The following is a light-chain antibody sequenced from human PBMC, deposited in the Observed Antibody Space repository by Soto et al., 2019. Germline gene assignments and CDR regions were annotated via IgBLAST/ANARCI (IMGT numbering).Light chain of an antibody. CDR2: MVS. J-gene: IGLJ1*01. CDR1: SSDVGNYNY. Sequence: QSALTRPASVSVSPGQSITMSCTGTSSDVGNYNYVSWYQQYPGRVPKLLIYMVSNRPSGVSNRFSGSKSGNTASLTISGLQAEDEADYFCTSPTPGSLYVFGTGTK. V-gene: IGLV2-14*01. CDR3: TSPTPGSLYV.